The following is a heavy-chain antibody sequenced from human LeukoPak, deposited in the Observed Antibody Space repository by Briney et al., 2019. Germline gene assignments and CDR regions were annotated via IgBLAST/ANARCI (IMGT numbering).Heavy chain of an antibody. V-gene: IGHV1-2*02. Sequence: ASVKVSCKASGYTFTGYYMHWVRQAPGQGLEWMGWINPNSGGTNYEQKFQGRVTMTRDTSISTAYMELSRLRSDDTAVYYCASHGSLTYYYDSSGYYYPYYFDYWGQGTLVTVSS. D-gene: IGHD3-22*01. CDR3: ASHGSLTYYYDSSGYYYPYYFDY. J-gene: IGHJ4*02. CDR2: INPNSGGT. CDR1: GYTFTGYY.